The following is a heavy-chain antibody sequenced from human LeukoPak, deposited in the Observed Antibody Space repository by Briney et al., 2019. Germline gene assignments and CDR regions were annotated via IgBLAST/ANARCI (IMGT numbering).Heavy chain of an antibody. D-gene: IGHD1-1*01. J-gene: IGHJ6*03. CDR3: ARGRVSSSTWYSTYYYYFYMDV. CDR2: VDHTGST. V-gene: IGHV4-59*01. Sequence: SETLSLTCSVSDDSITMYYWTWIRQPPGKGLEWTGYVDHTGSTNFNPSLNGRVSISRDTTKNLFSLRLRSVTAADTAVYFCARGRVSSSTWYSTYYYYFYMDVWGKGATVTVSS. CDR1: DDSITMYY.